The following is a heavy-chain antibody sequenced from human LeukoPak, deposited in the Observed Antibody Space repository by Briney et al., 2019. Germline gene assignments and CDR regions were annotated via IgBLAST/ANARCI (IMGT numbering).Heavy chain of an antibody. CDR1: GFTFDDYA. J-gene: IGHJ4*02. Sequence: GRSLRLSCAASGFTFDDYAMHWVRQAPGKGLEWVSGTSWNSGSIGYADSVKGRFTISRDNAKNSLYLQMNSLRAEDTALYYCAKEADSGSYFDYWGQGTLVTVSS. CDR3: AKEADSGSYFDY. V-gene: IGHV3-9*01. CDR2: TSWNSGSI. D-gene: IGHD1-26*01.